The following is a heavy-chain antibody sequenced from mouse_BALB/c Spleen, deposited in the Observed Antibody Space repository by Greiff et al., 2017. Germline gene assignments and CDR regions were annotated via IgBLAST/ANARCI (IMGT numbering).Heavy chain of an antibody. Sequence: EVHLVESGGGLVKPGGSLKLSCAASGFTFSSYAMSWVRQTPEKRLEWVASISSGGSTYYPDSVKGRFTISRDNARNILYLQMSSLRSEDTAMYYCARGRGTFYWYFDVWGAGTTVTVSS. CDR1: GFTFSSYA. J-gene: IGHJ1*01. CDR2: ISSGGST. CDR3: ARGRGTFYWYFDV. D-gene: IGHD2-14*01. V-gene: IGHV5-6-5*01.